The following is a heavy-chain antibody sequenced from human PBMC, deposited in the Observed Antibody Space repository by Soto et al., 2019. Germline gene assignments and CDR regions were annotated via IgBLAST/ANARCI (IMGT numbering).Heavy chain of an antibody. CDR3: ARGTPTAEDC. Sequence: ASAEATCEACRYTFTSNAICWVRAATGQGVGWMGCMRPNSGNTGYAKKFQGRVTMNRNTTLSPDYNELSSLRSEDTDVDYGARGTPTAEDCWGQGALVTVSS. V-gene: IGHV1-8*01. CDR2: MRPNSGNT. J-gene: IGHJ4*02. CDR1: RYTFTSNA. D-gene: IGHD4-4*01.